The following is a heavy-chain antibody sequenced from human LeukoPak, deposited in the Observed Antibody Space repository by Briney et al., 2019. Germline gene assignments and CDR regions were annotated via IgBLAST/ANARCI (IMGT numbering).Heavy chain of an antibody. J-gene: IGHJ6*03. CDR2: IYTSGST. CDR1: GGSISSYC. CDR3: ARQTTSYDYSKGYYYYYMDV. V-gene: IGHV4-4*09. D-gene: IGHD4-11*01. Sequence: ASETLSLTCTVSGGSISSYCWSWIRQPPGKGLEWIGYIYTSGSTNYNPSLKSRVTISVDTSKNQFSLKLSSVTAADTAVYYCARQTTSYDYSKGYYYYYMDVWGKGTTVTVSS.